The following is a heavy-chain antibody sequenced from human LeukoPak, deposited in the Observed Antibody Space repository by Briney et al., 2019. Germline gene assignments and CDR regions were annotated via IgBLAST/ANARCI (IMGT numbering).Heavy chain of an antibody. J-gene: IGHJ4*02. CDR2: INHSGST. CDR1: GGSFSGYY. V-gene: IGHV4-34*01. D-gene: IGHD6-19*01. Sequence: PSETLSLTCAVYGGSFSGYYWSWIRQPPGKGLEWIGEINHSGSTNYNPSLKSRVTISVDTSKNQFSLKLSSVTAADTAVYYCARGDYSSGYFDYWGQGTLVTVSS. CDR3: ARGDYSSGYFDY.